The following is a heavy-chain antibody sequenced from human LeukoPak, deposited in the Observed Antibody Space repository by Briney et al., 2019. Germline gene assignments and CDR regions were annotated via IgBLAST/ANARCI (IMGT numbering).Heavy chain of an antibody. D-gene: IGHD3-16*02. Sequence: ASVKVSCKASGYTFTSYDINWVRQATGQGLEWMGWMNPNSGNTGYAQKFQGRVTMTRNTSISTAYMELSSLRSEDTAVYYCARGLITFGGVIAIPNDFDYWGREPWSPSPQ. V-gene: IGHV1-8*01. CDR1: GYTFTSYD. J-gene: IGHJ4*02. CDR2: MNPNSGNT. CDR3: ARGLITFGGVIAIPNDFDY.